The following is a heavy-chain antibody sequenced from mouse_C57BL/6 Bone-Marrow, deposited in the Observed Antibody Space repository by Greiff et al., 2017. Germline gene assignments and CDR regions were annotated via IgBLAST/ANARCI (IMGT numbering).Heavy chain of an antibody. CDR3: ARRQLRLAWLAY. V-gene: IGHV1-81*01. Sequence: QVQLQQSGAELARPGASVKLSCKASGYTFTSSGISWVQQRTGQGLEWIVELYPRSVNTFYNEKFKGKATLTADKSSSTAYMELRSLTSEDSAVYFCARRQLRLAWLAYGGQGTLVTVSA. CDR1: GYTFTSSG. D-gene: IGHD3-2*02. CDR2: LYPRSVNT. J-gene: IGHJ3*01.